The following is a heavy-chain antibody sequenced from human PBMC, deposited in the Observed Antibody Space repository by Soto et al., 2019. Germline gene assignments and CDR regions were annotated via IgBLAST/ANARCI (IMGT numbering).Heavy chain of an antibody. D-gene: IGHD1-20*01. J-gene: IGHJ1*01. CDR2: IIPVLGIT. V-gene: IGHV1-69*01. Sequence: QAQLMQSGAEVKKPGSSVKVSCKASGGTFSGYDISWVRQAPGQGLEWMGGIIPVLGITNYAQKFQGRITIAADESTGTAHMDLRSLSSEDSAVYYCATDPRSITGTTSSEDFQQWGQGTLVTVSS. CDR1: GGTFSGYD. CDR3: ATDPRSITGTTSSEDFQQ.